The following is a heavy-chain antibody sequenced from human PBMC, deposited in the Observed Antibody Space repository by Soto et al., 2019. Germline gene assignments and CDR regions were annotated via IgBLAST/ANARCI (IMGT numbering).Heavy chain of an antibody. J-gene: IGHJ5*02. Sequence: ASVKVSCMAPRDTFTSYYINWVRQAPGQGLEWMGVINPHGGSTAYAQKFKGRVTLTRDTSASTVYMEVSSLTSEDTAMYYCARSSGGNFGIIIEGTNWFAPWGQGTQVTVSS. CDR1: RDTFTSYY. V-gene: IGHV1-46*01. CDR2: INPHGGST. CDR3: ARSSGGNFGIIIEGTNWFAP. D-gene: IGHD1-26*01.